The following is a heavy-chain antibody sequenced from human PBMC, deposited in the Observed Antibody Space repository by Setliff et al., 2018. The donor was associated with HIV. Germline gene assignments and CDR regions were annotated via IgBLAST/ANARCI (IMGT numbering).Heavy chain of an antibody. D-gene: IGHD6-19*01. J-gene: IGHJ4*02. CDR2: MNPNSGNT. V-gene: IGHV1-8*01. Sequence: ASVKVSCKASGYTFTSYGVTWVRQAPGQGLEWMGWMNPNSGNTGYAQKFQGRVTMTRNTSISTAYMELSSLRSEDTAVYYCARERYSSGWSWGQGTLVTVSS. CDR1: GYTFTSYG. CDR3: ARERYSSGWS.